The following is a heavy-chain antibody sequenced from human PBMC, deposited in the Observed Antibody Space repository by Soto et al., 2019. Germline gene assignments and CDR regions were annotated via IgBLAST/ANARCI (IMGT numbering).Heavy chain of an antibody. CDR1: GGSITSYF. D-gene: IGHD4-17*01. J-gene: IGHJ5*02. V-gene: IGHV4-59*01. CDR3: ARDDYGIVGWFDP. Sequence: SGTLSPTCTVSGGSITSYFRWWIRPPPGKGLEWIGYIYYSGSTNYNPSLKSRVTISVDTSKNQFSLKLSSVTAADTAVYYCARDDYGIVGWFDPWGQGTLVTV. CDR2: IYYSGST.